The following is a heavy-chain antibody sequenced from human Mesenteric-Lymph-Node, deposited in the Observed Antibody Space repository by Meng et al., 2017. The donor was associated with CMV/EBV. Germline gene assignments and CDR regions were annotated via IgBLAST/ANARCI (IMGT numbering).Heavy chain of an antibody. V-gene: IGHV4-34*01. CDR1: CGSFSAYY. Sequence: VSCGSFSAYYWRWIRQPPGKGLEWIGEINHSGSTNYNPSLKSRVTVSVDTSKNQFSLRLSAVTAADTAVYYCAARHCSSTSCYFDYWGQGTLVTVSS. D-gene: IGHD2-2*01. CDR3: AARHCSSTSCYFDY. CDR2: INHSGST. J-gene: IGHJ4*02.